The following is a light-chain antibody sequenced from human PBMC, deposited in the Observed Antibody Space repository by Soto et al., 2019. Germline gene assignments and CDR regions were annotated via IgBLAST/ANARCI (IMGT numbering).Light chain of an antibody. CDR1: QSVGSY. Sequence: EIVLTQSPATLSLSPGERATLSCRASQSVGSYFAWYQQKPGQAPRLLIYDASNRATGIPARFSGSGSGTGFTLTISSLESEDFEVYYCQQRSTWPLTFGQGTKVEIK. J-gene: IGKJ1*01. CDR2: DAS. V-gene: IGKV3-11*01. CDR3: QQRSTWPLT.